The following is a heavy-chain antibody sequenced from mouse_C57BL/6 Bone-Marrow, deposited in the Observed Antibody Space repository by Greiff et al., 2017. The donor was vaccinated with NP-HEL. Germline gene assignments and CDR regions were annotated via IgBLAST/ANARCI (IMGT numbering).Heavy chain of an antibody. Sequence: DVQLVESGGDLVKPGGSLKLSCAASGFTFSSYGMSWVRQTPDKRLEWVATISSGGSYTYYPDSVKGRFTISRDNAKNTLYLQMSSLKSEDTAMYYCARHPLLFAYWGQGTLVTVSA. CDR2: ISSGGSYT. CDR3: ARHPLLFAY. D-gene: IGHD6-1*01. J-gene: IGHJ3*01. V-gene: IGHV5-6*01. CDR1: GFTFSSYG.